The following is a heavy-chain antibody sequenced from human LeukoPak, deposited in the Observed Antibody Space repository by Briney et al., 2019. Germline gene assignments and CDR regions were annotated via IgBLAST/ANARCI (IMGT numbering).Heavy chain of an antibody. CDR1: GYTFTSYG. CDR3: ARVPPYCSGGSCCSYWSDP. D-gene: IGHD2-15*01. Sequence: GASVKVSCKASGYTFTSYGISWVRQAPGQGLEWMGWISAYNGNTNYAQKLQGRVTMTTDTSTSTAYMELRSLRSDDTAVYYCARVPPYCSGGSCCSYWSDPWGQGTLVTVSS. CDR2: ISAYNGNT. V-gene: IGHV1-18*01. J-gene: IGHJ5*02.